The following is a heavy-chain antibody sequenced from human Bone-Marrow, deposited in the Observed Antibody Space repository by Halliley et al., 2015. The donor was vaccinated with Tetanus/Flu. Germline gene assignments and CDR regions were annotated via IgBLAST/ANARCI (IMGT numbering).Heavy chain of an antibody. CDR2: ISGSGGST. D-gene: IGHD6-19*01. CDR3: AKDRQGTVPDFFDP. V-gene: IGHV3-23*01. Sequence: SLRLSCVASGFTFTNYAMGWVRQAPGRGLEWVSGISGSGGSTYYADSVRGRFTVSRDNSKNTLYLQMNSLRDEDTAKYYCAKDRQGTVPDFFDPWGQGALVTFSS. J-gene: IGHJ5*02. CDR1: GFTFTNYA.